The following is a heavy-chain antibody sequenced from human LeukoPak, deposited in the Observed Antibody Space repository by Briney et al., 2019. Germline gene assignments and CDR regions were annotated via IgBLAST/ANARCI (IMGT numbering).Heavy chain of an antibody. CDR3: AKEAKVGQQLGHFDY. Sequence: GGSLRLSCAASGFTFSNYGMHWVRQAPGKGLEWVSLIRYDGSKKYYADSVKGRFTISRDNSKNTLNLQMNSLRTEDTAVYYCAKEAKVGQQLGHFDYWGQGTLVTVSS. CDR1: GFTFSNYG. CDR2: IRYDGSKK. J-gene: IGHJ4*02. D-gene: IGHD6-13*01. V-gene: IGHV3-30*02.